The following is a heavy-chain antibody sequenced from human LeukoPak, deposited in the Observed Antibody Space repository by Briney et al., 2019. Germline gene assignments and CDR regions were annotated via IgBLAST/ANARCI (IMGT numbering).Heavy chain of an antibody. CDR3: ARDRYYYDSSGPIDY. D-gene: IGHD3-22*01. V-gene: IGHV1-2*02. CDR1: GYTFTGYY. J-gene: IGHJ4*02. Sequence: ASVKVSCKASGYTFTGYYMHWVRQAPGQGLEWMGWINPNSGGTNYAQKFQGRVTMTRDTSISTAYMELSRLRSDDTAVYYCARDRYYYDSSGPIDYWGQGTLVTVSS. CDR2: INPNSGGT.